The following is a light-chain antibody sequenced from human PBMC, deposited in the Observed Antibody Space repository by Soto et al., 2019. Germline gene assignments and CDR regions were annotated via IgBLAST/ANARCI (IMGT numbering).Light chain of an antibody. J-gene: IGKJ4*01. V-gene: IGKV3D-15*01. CDR2: GAS. CDR1: QSVGSN. CDR3: QQYNNWPLT. Sequence: ERVMTQSPGTLSVSPGERATLSCRASQSVGSNLAWYQQKPGQAPRLLIYGASNRATGIPARFSGSGSGTEFTLTISSLQSEDFAVYYCQQYNNWPLTFVGGTKVESK.